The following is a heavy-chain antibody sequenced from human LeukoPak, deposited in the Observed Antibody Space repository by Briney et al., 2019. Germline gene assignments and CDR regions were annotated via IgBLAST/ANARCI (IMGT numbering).Heavy chain of an antibody. V-gene: IGHV4-39*01. CDR3: ARHSQYYGSAYYYYGMDV. J-gene: IGHJ6*02. Sequence: PSETLSLTCTVSGGSISSSSYYWGWIRQPPGKGLEWIGSIYYSGSTYYNPSLKSRVTISVDTSKSQFSLKLSSVTAADTAVYYCARHSQYYGSAYYYYGMDVWGQGTTVTVSS. D-gene: IGHD3-10*01. CDR1: GGSISSSSYY. CDR2: IYYSGST.